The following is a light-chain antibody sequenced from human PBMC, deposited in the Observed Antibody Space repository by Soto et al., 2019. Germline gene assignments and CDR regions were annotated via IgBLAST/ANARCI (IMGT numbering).Light chain of an antibody. J-gene: IGKJ5*01. CDR1: ESVSSN. CDR3: QQRPSWLGT. CDR2: GAS. Sequence: EIGMSRWADTLILGAGERATVSCRASESVSSNLAWYQQKAGQAPRLLIYGASTRATGIPARFSGSGSGTEFTLTISTLQSQDFAFYFCQQRPSWLGTIAQGTRLEIK. V-gene: IGKV3-15*01.